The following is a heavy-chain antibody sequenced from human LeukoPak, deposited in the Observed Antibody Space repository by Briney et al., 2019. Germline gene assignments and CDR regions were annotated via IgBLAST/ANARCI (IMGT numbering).Heavy chain of an antibody. V-gene: IGHV4-34*01. D-gene: IGHD5-18*01. CDR2: INHSGST. CDR1: GGSFSGHY. CDR3: ASTVDTAMVKGPTYYFDY. Sequence: SETLSLTCAVYGGSFSGHYWSWIRQPPGKGLEWIGEINHSGSTNYNPSLKSRVTISVDTSKNQFSLKLSSVTAADTAVYYCASTVDTAMVKGPTYYFDYWGQGTLVTVSS. J-gene: IGHJ4*02.